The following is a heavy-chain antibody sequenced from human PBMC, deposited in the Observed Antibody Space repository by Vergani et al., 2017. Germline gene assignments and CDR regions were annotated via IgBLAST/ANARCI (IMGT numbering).Heavy chain of an antibody. CDR3: ARDKYGADYRYYYYYMDV. CDR1: GDSISSNNC. V-gene: IGHV4-4*03. J-gene: IGHJ6*03. CDR2: ICPTEDT. Sequence: QVQLQESGPGLVKPPGTLSLTCAVSGDSISSNNCWTWVRQPPGKGLEWIGEICPTEDTKYSPSLKSRVTVSVDESRNLFSLRLNSVTAADTAVYYCARDKYGADYRYYYYYMDVWGKGTTVTVSS. D-gene: IGHD4-17*01.